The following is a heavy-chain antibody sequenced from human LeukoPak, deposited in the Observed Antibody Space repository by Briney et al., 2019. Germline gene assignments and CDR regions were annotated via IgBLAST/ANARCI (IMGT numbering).Heavy chain of an antibody. V-gene: IGHV3-33*01. CDR1: GFTFSKYG. CDR3: ARAGIGNALDY. J-gene: IGHJ4*02. CDR2: IWYDGSNK. D-gene: IGHD2-2*01. Sequence: PGMSLRLSCAASGFTFSKYGINWVRQAPGKGLEWVAIIWYDGSNKYFAESVMGRFTISKDNSKNTVYLQVNSLRIEDTAVYHCARAGIGNALDYWGQGTQVTVSS.